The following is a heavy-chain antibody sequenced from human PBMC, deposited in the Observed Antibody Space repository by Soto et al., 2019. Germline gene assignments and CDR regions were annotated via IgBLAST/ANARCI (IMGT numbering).Heavy chain of an antibody. V-gene: IGHV4-30-2*01. D-gene: IGHD2-2*01. CDR3: ARVPDR. CDR2: IYHSGST. J-gene: IGHJ5*02. CDR1: GGSISSGGYS. Sequence: QLQLQESGSGLVKPSQTLSLTCAVSGGSISSGGYSWSWIRQPPGKALGWIGYIYHSGSTYYNPSLXSXNTISVARSQNQFSLKLSSVTAADTAVYYCARVPDRWGQGTLVTVSS.